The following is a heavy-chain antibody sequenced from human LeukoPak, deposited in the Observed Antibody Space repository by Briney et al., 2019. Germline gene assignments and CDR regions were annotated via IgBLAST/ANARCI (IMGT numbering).Heavy chain of an antibody. V-gene: IGHV3-11*01. CDR2: IPTSGIPV. J-gene: IGHJ4*02. CDR1: GFSFSRYY. Sequence: GGSLRLSCAASGFSFSRYYMSLVRQTPGKALEWISYIPTSGIPVHYADSVRGRFTASRDDAKNSLHLQMDSLRVEDTAVYYCTRAVGLGPGAHFDQWGQGALVIVSS. D-gene: IGHD1-26*01. CDR3: TRAVGLGPGAHFDQ.